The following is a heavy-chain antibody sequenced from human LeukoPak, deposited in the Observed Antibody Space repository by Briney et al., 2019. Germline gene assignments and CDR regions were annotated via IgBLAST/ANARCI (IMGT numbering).Heavy chain of an antibody. CDR1: GYTFTGYY. V-gene: IGHV1-2*02. D-gene: IGHD3-22*01. CDR2: INLNSGST. Sequence: ASVKVSCKASGYTFTGYYMHWVRQAPGQGLEWMGWINLNSGSTNYAQKFQGRVTMTRDTSISTAYMELSRLRSDDTAVYYCARNTRITMIVDGWFDPWGQGTLVTVSS. CDR3: ARNTRITMIVDGWFDP. J-gene: IGHJ5*02.